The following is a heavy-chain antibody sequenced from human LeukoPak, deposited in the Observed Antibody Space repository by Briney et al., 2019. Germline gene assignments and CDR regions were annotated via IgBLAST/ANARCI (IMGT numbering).Heavy chain of an antibody. Sequence: SETLSLTCAVYGGSFSGYYWSWIRQPPGKGLEWIGEINHSGSTNYNPSLKSRVTISVDTSKNQFSLQLSSVTAADTAVYYCARGKPVTIFGVVPAAFDIWGQGTMVTVSS. J-gene: IGHJ3*02. CDR2: INHSGST. CDR3: ARGKPVTIFGVVPAAFDI. V-gene: IGHV4-34*01. D-gene: IGHD3-3*01. CDR1: GGSFSGYY.